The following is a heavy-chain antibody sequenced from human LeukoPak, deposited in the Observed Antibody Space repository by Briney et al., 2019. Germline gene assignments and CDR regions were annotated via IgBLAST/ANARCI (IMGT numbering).Heavy chain of an antibody. V-gene: IGHV4-4*09. Sequence: SETLSLTCSVSGGFISSYYWSWIRQSPGKGLEWIGYIHRSGTTYYRPSLKSRVIISVDTSKNQFSLNLSPVAAADTAVYYCARVLYSSSNWFDPWGQGTLVTVSS. CDR1: GGFISSYY. CDR2: IHRSGTT. J-gene: IGHJ5*02. CDR3: ARVLYSSSNWFDP. D-gene: IGHD5-18*01.